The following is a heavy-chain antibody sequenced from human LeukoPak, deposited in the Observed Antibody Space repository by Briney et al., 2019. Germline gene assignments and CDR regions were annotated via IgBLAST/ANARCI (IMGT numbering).Heavy chain of an antibody. V-gene: IGHV6-1*01. J-gene: IGHJ5*02. CDR3: AREGSPARGSIAARRGWFDP. Sequence: SQTLSLTCAISGDSVSSNSAAWNWIRQSPSRGLEWVGRTYYRSKWYNDYAVSVKSRITINPDTSKNQFSLQLNSVTAEDTAVYYCAREGSPARGSIAARRGWFDPWGQGTLVTVSS. CDR2: TYYRSKWYN. CDR1: GDSVSSNSAA. D-gene: IGHD6-6*01.